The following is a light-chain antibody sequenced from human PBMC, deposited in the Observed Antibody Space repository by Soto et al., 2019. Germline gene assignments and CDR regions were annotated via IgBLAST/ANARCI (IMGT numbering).Light chain of an antibody. CDR2: DAS. J-gene: IGKJ1*01. Sequence: EIVMTHSPATLSVSPCESATLSFSASQSVSSNLAWHQQKPGQAPRILMYDASTRATGISARFSGSGSGTEFTLTISSLQSEDFAVYYCQQYNNWPSWAFGQGTKVDIK. CDR3: QQYNNWPSWA. V-gene: IGKV3-15*01. CDR1: QSVSSN.